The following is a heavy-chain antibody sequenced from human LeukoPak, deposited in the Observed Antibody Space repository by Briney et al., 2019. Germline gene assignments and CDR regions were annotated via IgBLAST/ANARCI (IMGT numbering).Heavy chain of an antibody. D-gene: IGHD3-3*01. CDR2: ISYDGSNK. V-gene: IGHV3-30-3*01. J-gene: IGHJ4*02. Sequence: GGSLRLSCAASGFTFSSYAMHWVRQAPGKGLEWVAVISYDGSNKYYADSVKGRFTISRDNSKDTLYLQMNSLRAEDTAVYYCANSGRGSGADFWSGYKDYWGQGTLVTVSS. CDR3: ANSGRGSGADFWSGYKDY. CDR1: GFTFSSYA.